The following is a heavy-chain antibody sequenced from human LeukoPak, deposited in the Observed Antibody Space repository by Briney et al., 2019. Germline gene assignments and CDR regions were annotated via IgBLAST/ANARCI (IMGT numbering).Heavy chain of an antibody. D-gene: IGHD2-15*01. CDR2: VWYDGTNR. J-gene: IGHJ4*02. Sequence: GGSLRLSCAASGLTFSNYGMHWVRQDPGKGLEWGAVVWYDGTNRYYADSVKGRVTISRENSKNTLYLQMNSLRADDTAVYFCAKDCSGGSCSYFDYWGQGTLVTVSS. CDR1: GLTFSNYG. CDR3: AKDCSGGSCSYFDY. V-gene: IGHV3-33*06.